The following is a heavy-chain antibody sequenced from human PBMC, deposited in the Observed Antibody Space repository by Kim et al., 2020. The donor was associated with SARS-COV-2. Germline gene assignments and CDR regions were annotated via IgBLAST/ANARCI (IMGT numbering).Heavy chain of an antibody. D-gene: IGHD1-26*01. CDR1: GGSFSGYY. CDR3: ARGKELASLTFYYYYGMDV. J-gene: IGHJ6*02. V-gene: IGHV4-34*01. Sequence: SETLSLTCAVYGGSFSGYYWSWIRQPPGKGLEWIGEINHSGSTNYNPSLKSRVTISVDTSKNQFSLKLSSVTAADTAVYYCARGKELASLTFYYYYGMDVWGHGTTVTVSS. CDR2: INHSGST.